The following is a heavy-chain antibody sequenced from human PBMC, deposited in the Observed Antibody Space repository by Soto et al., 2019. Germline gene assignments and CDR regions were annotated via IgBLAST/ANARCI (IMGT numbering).Heavy chain of an antibody. D-gene: IGHD6-19*01. CDR1: GGTFSSYT. Sequence: ASVKVSCKASGGTFSSYTISWVRQAPGQGLEWMGRIIPILGIANYAQKFQGRVTITADKSTSTAYMELSSLRSEDTAVYYCARDPYDSSGWYRYFYYWSQGTLVTVSS. J-gene: IGHJ4*02. V-gene: IGHV1-69*04. CDR2: IIPILGIA. CDR3: ARDPYDSSGWYRYFYY.